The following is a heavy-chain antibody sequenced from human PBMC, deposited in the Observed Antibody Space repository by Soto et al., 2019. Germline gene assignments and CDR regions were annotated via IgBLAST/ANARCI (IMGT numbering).Heavy chain of an antibody. CDR3: ARDRGIVGATRALTEYFQH. J-gene: IGHJ1*01. CDR1: GGSFSGYY. CDR2: IKHSGST. V-gene: IGHV4-34*01. D-gene: IGHD1-26*01. Sequence: SETLSLTCAVYGGSFSGYYWSWIRQPPGKGLEWIGEIKHSGSTNYNPSLKSRVTISVDTSKNQFSLKRSSVTAADTAVYYCARDRGIVGATRALTEYFQHWGQGTLVTVSS.